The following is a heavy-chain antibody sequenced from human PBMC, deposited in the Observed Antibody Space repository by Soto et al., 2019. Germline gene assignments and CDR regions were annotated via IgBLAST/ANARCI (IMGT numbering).Heavy chain of an antibody. Sequence: GGSLRLSCAASGVTFSNYAMSWVRLAPEQGLGWVSVVGGSGRTTYYADPVKGRFIISRDNSNNTLFPQMMSLRAEDAAVYYFSKSRYSDSSGDVNDYWGQGTPVPVSS. D-gene: IGHD3-22*01. J-gene: IGHJ4*02. CDR3: SKSRYSDSSGDVNDY. CDR2: VGGSGRTT. CDR1: GVTFSNYA. V-gene: IGHV3-23*01.